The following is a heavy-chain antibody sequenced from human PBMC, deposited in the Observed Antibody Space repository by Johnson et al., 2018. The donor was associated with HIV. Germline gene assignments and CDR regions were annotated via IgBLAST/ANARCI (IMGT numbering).Heavy chain of an antibody. CDR2: ISDDVNNK. CDR1: GFTFSPYA. V-gene: IGHV3-30*04. J-gene: IGHJ3*02. CDR3: ARDSPRAAAGLLIGAFDI. D-gene: IGHD6-13*01. Sequence: QMLSVESGGGVVRPGRSLSLSCTASGFTFSPYAMPSLRQAPGKGLEWVAIISDDVNNKYSVDTRKGRVTISRDNSKNTLYLQMNSLRAEDTAVYYCARDSPRAAAGLLIGAFDIWGQGTMVTVSS.